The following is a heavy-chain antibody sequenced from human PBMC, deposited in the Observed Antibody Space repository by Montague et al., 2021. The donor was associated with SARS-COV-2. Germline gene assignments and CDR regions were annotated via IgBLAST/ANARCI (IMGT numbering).Heavy chain of an antibody. CDR1: GFTFSSYG. J-gene: IGHJ1*01. D-gene: IGHD4-17*01. CDR2: ISSDGSYK. V-gene: IGHV3-30*03. Sequence: SLRLSCAASGFTFSSYGMHWVRQPPGKGLEWVAVISSDGSYKYYADSVKGRFTISRDNSKNTLYLQMNSLRAEDTAVYYCVTRGDYGDYLEAEYFQHWGQGTLVTVSA. CDR3: VTRGDYGDYLEAEYFQH.